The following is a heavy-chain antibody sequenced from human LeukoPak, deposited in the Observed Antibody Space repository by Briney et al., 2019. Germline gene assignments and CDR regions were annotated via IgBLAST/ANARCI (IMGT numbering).Heavy chain of an antibody. CDR1: GYSISSGYY. V-gene: IGHV4-38-2*01. CDR3: ARVDSNYLPVRFDP. D-gene: IGHD4-11*01. Sequence: SETLSLTCAVSGYSISSGYYWGWIRQPPGKGLEWIGSIYHSGSTYYNPSLKSRVTISVDTSKNQFSLKLSSVTAADTAVYYCARVDSNYLPVRFDPWGQGTLVTVSS. J-gene: IGHJ5*02. CDR2: IYHSGST.